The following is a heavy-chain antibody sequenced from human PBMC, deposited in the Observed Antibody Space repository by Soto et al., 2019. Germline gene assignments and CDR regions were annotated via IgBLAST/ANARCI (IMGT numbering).Heavy chain of an antibody. Sequence: GGSLRLSCAASGFTFSSYGMHWVRQAPGKGLEWVAVIWYDGSNKYYADSVKGRFTISRDNSKNTLYLQMNSLRAEDTAVYYCARCYKGGSSSWRHPIDYWGQGTLVTVSS. CDR2: IWYDGSNK. CDR3: ARCYKGGSSSWRHPIDY. D-gene: IGHD6-13*01. CDR1: GFTFSSYG. V-gene: IGHV3-33*01. J-gene: IGHJ4*02.